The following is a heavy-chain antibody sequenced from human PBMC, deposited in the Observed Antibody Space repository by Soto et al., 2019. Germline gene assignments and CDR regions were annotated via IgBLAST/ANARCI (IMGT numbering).Heavy chain of an antibody. CDR3: ARDGYYDSSGYPRDAFDI. Sequence: GGSLRLSCAASGFTFSDYYMSWIRQAPGKGLEWVSYISSSSSYTNYADSVKGRFTISRDNAKNSLYLQMNSLRAEDTAVYYCARDGYYDSSGYPRDAFDIWGQGTMVTVSS. V-gene: IGHV3-11*06. CDR1: GFTFSDYY. CDR2: ISSSSSYT. J-gene: IGHJ3*02. D-gene: IGHD3-22*01.